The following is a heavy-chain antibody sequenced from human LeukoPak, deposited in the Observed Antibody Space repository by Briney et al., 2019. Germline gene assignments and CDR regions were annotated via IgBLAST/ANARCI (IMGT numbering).Heavy chain of an antibody. CDR1: GYTFTDYY. Sequence: ASVKVSCRASGYTFTDYYLHWVRQAPGQGLEWMGWINPNSGATKYAQDFQGIVTMTSDTSISTVYMDLSGLRSDDTAVYYCARNHQPQRRTDYNGMDVWGQGTTVTVSS. V-gene: IGHV1-2*02. J-gene: IGHJ6*02. CDR2: INPNSGAT. CDR3: ARNHQPQRRTDYNGMDV. D-gene: IGHD1-1*01.